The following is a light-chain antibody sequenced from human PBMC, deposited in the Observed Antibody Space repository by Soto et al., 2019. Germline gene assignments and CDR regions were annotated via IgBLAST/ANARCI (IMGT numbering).Light chain of an antibody. Sequence: VLTQSPGTRSFSPGDRGTLSCGASQSVTSKLAWYQQKPGQAPRLLISGASNRATGIPDRFSGSGSGTDFTLTISRLEPDDFALYFCQQYGGPPIPFGLGTRLEIK. CDR2: GAS. CDR3: QQYGGPPIP. V-gene: IGKV3-20*01. J-gene: IGKJ5*01. CDR1: QSVTSK.